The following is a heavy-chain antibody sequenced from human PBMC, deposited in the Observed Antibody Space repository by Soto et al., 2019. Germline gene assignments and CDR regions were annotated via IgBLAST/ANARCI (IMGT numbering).Heavy chain of an antibody. V-gene: IGHV1-18*01. CDR1: GYTFTSYG. J-gene: IGHJ2*01. D-gene: IGHD2-15*01. CDR3: ARLGYCSGSSCDYYWYFDL. CDR2: ISAYNGDT. Sequence: GPEVKKPGASVKVSCKASGYTFTSYGISWVRQAPGQGLEWMGWISAYNGDTKYAQKLQGRVTMTTDTSTSTAYMELRSLRCGGTGVDCCARLGYCSGSSCDYYWYFDLWGRGTLVTVSS.